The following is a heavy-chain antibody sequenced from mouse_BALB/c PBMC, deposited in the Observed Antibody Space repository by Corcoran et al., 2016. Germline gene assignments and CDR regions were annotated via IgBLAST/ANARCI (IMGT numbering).Heavy chain of an antibody. J-gene: IGHJ2*01. CDR1: GYTFTNYG. CDR2: INTNTGEP. Sequence: QIQLVQSGPELKKPGETVKISCKASGYTFTNYGMNWVKQAPGKGLKWMGWINTNTGEPTYAEEFKGRFAFSLETSASTAYFQINNLKNEDTATYCCARYIYRYFDYWGQGTTLTVSS. D-gene: IGHD1-3*01. CDR3: ARYIYRYFDY. V-gene: IGHV9-3*02.